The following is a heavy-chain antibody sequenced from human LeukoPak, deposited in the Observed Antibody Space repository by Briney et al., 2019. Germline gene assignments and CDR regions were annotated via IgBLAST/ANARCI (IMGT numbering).Heavy chain of an antibody. J-gene: IGHJ4*02. D-gene: IGHD3-10*01. Sequence: PGGSLRLSCAASGFTFSSYAMSWVRQAPGKGLEWVSAISGSGGSTYYADSVKGRFTIFRDNSKNTLYLQMNSLRAEDTAVYYCAKSMGRRLLWFGEYPNPFDYWGQGTLVTVSS. CDR2: ISGSGGST. CDR3: AKSMGRRLLWFGEYPNPFDY. CDR1: GFTFSSYA. V-gene: IGHV3-23*01.